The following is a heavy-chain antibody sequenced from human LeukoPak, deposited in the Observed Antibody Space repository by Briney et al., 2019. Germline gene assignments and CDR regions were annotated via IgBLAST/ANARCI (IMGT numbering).Heavy chain of an antibody. V-gene: IGHV3-23*01. J-gene: IGHJ6*03. CDR2: ISGSGGST. D-gene: IGHD3-3*01. CDR3: AKMGRFFTSGDYMDV. Sequence: PGGSLRLSCAASGFTFINAWMSWVRQAPGKGLEWVSAISGSGGSTYYADSVKGRFTLSRDNSKNTLYLQMNSLRAEDTAVYYCAKMGRFFTSGDYMDVWGKGTTVTVSS. CDR1: GFTFINAW.